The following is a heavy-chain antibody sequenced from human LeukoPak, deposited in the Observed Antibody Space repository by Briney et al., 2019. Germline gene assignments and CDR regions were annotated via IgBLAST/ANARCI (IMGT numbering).Heavy chain of an antibody. CDR2: ISGSGGST. CDR3: ARGQQWLVRKSMDV. D-gene: IGHD6-19*01. Sequence: GGSLRLSCAASGFTFSSYAMSWVRQAPGKGLEWVSAISGSGGSTYYADSVKGRFTISRDNSKNTLNLQMNSLRAEDTAVYYCARGQQWLVRKSMDVWGQGTTVTVSS. J-gene: IGHJ6*02. CDR1: GFTFSSYA. V-gene: IGHV3-23*01.